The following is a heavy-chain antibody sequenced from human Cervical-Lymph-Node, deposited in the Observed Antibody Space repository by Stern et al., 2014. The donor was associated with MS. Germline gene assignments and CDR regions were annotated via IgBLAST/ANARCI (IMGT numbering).Heavy chain of an antibody. J-gene: IGHJ4*02. CDR2: IWYDGSNP. CDR1: GFSFSRYA. Sequence: VHLVESGGGVVQPGRSLRLSCAASGFSFSRYAMHWVRQAPGKGLEWVALIWYDGSNPYYADYVTGRFTISRDNFKNTLYMQMNSLRAEDTAVYYCASAYSSSHYYFDYWGQGTLVTVSS. CDR3: ASAYSSSHYYFDY. V-gene: IGHV3-33*01. D-gene: IGHD6-13*01.